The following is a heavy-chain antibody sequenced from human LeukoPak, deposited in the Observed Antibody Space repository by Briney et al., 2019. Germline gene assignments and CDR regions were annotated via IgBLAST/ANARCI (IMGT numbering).Heavy chain of an antibody. V-gene: IGHV4-59*08. CDR1: SGSMTTYF. CDR3: PTHRVDSSSWFDFDS. CDR2: IYYTGST. J-gene: IGHJ4*02. D-gene: IGHD6-13*01. Sequence: PSETLSLTCTVSSGSMTTYFSTWIRQPPGSGLEWIGNIYYTGSTNYNPSLKSRVTISQSKNQFSLKLNSVAAGNTAAYYRPTHRVDSSSWFDFDSWGQGTLVTVSS.